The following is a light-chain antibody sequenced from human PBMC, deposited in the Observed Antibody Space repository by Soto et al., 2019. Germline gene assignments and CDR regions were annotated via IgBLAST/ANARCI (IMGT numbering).Light chain of an antibody. V-gene: IGKV1-39*01. CDR3: QQTYRTPHT. CDR2: AAS. J-gene: IGKJ1*01. CDR1: QSIMRF. Sequence: DIQMTQSPSSLSAAVGDRVTITCRASQSIMRFLNWYQHKPGKAPKLLMYAASSLQSGVPSRFSGSGSETDFPLIISSFQPEDFGTYYCQQTYRTPHTFGQGTKVEIK.